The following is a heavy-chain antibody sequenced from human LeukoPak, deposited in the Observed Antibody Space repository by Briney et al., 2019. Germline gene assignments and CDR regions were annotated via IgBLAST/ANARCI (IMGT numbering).Heavy chain of an antibody. CDR1: GFTFSSYA. Sequence: PGRSLRLSCAASGFTFSSYAMHWVRQAPGKGLEWVAVISYDGSNKYYADSVKGRFTISRDNSKNTLYLQMNSLRAEDTAVYYCAKDFLYGDYERAPYYYYYMDVWGKGTTVTISS. D-gene: IGHD4-17*01. CDR2: ISYDGSNK. J-gene: IGHJ6*03. CDR3: AKDFLYGDYERAPYYYYYMDV. V-gene: IGHV3-30*04.